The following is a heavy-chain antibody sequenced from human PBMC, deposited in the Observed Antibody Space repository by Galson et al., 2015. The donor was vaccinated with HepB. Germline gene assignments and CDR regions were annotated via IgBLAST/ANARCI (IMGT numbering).Heavy chain of an antibody. Sequence: SLRLSCAASGFTVSSNYMHWVRQAPGKGLVWVSRINSDGSSTSYADSVKGRFTISRDNAKNTLYLQMNSLRAEDTAVYYCARVDYGGMDVWGQGTTVTVSS. CDR3: ARVDYGGMDV. CDR2: INSDGSST. D-gene: IGHD4/OR15-4a*01. CDR1: GFTVSSNY. V-gene: IGHV3-74*01. J-gene: IGHJ6*02.